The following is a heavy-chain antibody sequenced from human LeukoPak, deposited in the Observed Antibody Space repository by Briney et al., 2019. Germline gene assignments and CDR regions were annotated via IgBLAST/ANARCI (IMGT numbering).Heavy chain of an antibody. Sequence: LPGGSLRLSCAASGFVFSNYAMNWVRQAPGKGLEWVAAISGSGDSTYYADSVKGRFTISRDNSKNTLYLQMNSLRAEDMAVYYCANKGGYCSGGTCYGPLDFWGQGTLVTVSS. CDR2: ISGSGDST. V-gene: IGHV3-23*01. CDR3: ANKGGYCSGGTCYGPLDF. J-gene: IGHJ4*02. CDR1: GFVFSNYA. D-gene: IGHD2-15*01.